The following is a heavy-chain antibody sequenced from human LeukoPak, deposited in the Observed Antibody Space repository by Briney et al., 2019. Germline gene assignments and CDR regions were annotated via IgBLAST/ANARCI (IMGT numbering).Heavy chain of an antibody. CDR3: ASLTRNTWRGQDFDY. Sequence: SETLSLTCTVSGDSISSSSYYWGWIRQPPGKGLEWIGSIYYSGSTYYNPSPKSRVTISIEPSKKQFTLKRSSVTAADTAVYHCASLTRNTWRGQDFDYWGQGTLVTVSS. CDR2: IYYSGST. V-gene: IGHV4-39*01. CDR1: GDSISSSSYY. D-gene: IGHD1-20*01. J-gene: IGHJ4*02.